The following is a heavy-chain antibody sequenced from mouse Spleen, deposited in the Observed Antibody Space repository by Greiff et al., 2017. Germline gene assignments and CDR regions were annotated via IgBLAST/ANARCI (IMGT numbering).Heavy chain of an antibody. Sequence: EVQWVESEGGLVQPGSSMKLSCTASGFTFSDYYMAWVRQVPEKGLEWVANINYDGSSTYYLDSLKSRFIISRDNAKNILYLQMSSLKSEDTATYYCARDRGVYYGPLYAMDYWGQGTSVTVSS. CDR3: ARDRGVYYGPLYAMDY. CDR2: INYDGSST. CDR1: GFTFSDYY. V-gene: IGHV5-16*01. J-gene: IGHJ4*01. D-gene: IGHD1-2*01.